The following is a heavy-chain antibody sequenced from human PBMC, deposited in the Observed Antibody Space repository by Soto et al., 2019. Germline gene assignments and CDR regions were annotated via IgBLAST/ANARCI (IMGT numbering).Heavy chain of an antibody. CDR1: GGSFSGYY. Sequence: SETLSLTCAVYGGSFSGYYWSWIRQPPGKGLEWIGEINHSGSTNYNPSLKSRVTISVDTSKNQFSLKLSSVTAADTAVYYCARGRSGGRYYDFWSGSNYYYYYGMDVWGQGTTVTV. D-gene: IGHD3-3*01. V-gene: IGHV4-34*01. J-gene: IGHJ6*02. CDR2: INHSGST. CDR3: ARGRSGGRYYDFWSGSNYYYYYGMDV.